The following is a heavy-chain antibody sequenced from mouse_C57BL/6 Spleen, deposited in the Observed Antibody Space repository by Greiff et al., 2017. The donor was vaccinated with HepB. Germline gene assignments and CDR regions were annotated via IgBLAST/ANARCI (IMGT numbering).Heavy chain of an antibody. CDR3: ARKRGYGSSPYYAMDY. CDR1: GFSLTSYG. Sequence: QVQLKQSGPGLVQPSQSLSITCTVSGFSLTSYGVHWVRQSPGKGLEWLGVIWSGGSTDYNAAFISRLSISKDNSKSQVFFKMNSLQADDTAIYYCARKRGYGSSPYYAMDYWGQGTSVTVSS. J-gene: IGHJ4*01. D-gene: IGHD1-1*01. CDR2: IWSGGST. V-gene: IGHV2-2*01.